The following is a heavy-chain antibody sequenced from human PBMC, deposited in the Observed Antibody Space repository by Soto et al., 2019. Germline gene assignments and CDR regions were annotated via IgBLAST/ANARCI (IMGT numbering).Heavy chain of an antibody. CDR2: INHSGSS. CDR3: ARGEITLLGGMDV. CDR1: GGSFRGYY. Sequence: SETLSRTCTVSGGSFRGYYWGWVRQPPGKGLEWIGEINHSGSSNYHPSLKSRVTISVATSKNQFSLTVNSVTPADTAVYYCARGEITLLGGMDVWGQGTTVTVS. V-gene: IGHV4-34*01. D-gene: IGHD3-10*01. J-gene: IGHJ6*02.